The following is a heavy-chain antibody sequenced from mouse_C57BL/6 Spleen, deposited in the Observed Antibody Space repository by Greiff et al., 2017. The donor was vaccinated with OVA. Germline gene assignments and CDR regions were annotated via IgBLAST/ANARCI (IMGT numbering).Heavy chain of an antibody. CDR3: ARDGSSYVGVAPWFAY. CDR1: GYSITSGYY. CDR2: ISYDGSN. J-gene: IGHJ3*01. D-gene: IGHD1-1*01. V-gene: IGHV3-6*01. Sequence: EVQLQESGPGLVKPSQSLSLTCSVTGYSITSGYYWNWIRQFPGNKLEWMGYISYDGSNNYNPSLKNRISITRDTSKNQFFLKLNSVTTEDTATYYCARDGSSYVGVAPWFAYWGQGTLVTVSA.